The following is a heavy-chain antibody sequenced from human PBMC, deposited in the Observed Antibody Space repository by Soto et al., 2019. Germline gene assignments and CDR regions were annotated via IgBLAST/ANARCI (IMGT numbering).Heavy chain of an antibody. CDR3: GRDKAAAGIDY. D-gene: IGHD6-13*01. CDR2: IYYSGST. Sequence: SETLSLTCTVSGGSISSYYWSWIRQPPGKGLEWIGYIYYSGSTNYNPSLKSRVTISVDTSKNQFSLKLSSVTAADTAVYYCGRDKAAAGIDYWGQGTLVTVSS. CDR1: GGSISSYY. V-gene: IGHV4-59*01. J-gene: IGHJ4*02.